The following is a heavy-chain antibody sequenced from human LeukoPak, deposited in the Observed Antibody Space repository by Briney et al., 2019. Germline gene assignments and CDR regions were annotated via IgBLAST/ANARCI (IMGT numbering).Heavy chain of an antibody. J-gene: IGHJ4*02. CDR3: ARRGRYFDWLSY. D-gene: IGHD3-9*01. CDR1: GGSISSSSYY. V-gene: IGHV4-39*01. Sequence: SETLSLTCTVSGGSISSSSYYWGWIRQPPGKGLEWIGGIYYSGSTYYNPSLKSRVTISVDTSKNQFSLKLSSVTAADTAVYYCARRGRYFDWLSYWGQGTLVTVSS. CDR2: IYYSGST.